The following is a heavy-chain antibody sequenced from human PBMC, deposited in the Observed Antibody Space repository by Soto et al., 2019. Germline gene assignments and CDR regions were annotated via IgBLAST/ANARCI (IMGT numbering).Heavy chain of an antibody. D-gene: IGHD1-1*01. J-gene: IGHJ6*04. CDR2: TTYDGGIK. V-gene: IGHV3-30*03. CDR1: GFSFSSYG. Sequence: QGQLVESGGGVVQPGRSLRLSCAASGFSFSSYGMEWVRLAPGKGLEWVAATTYDGGIKHYVDSVKGRFTISRDNSKNTLYLHMNSLRVEDTATYYCAGALENPYFYYGLCGLGEGTTVTFSA. CDR3: AGALENPYFYYGLCG.